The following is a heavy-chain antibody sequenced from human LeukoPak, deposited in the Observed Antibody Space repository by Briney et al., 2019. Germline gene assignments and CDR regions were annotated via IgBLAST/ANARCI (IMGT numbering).Heavy chain of an antibody. D-gene: IGHD3-10*01. V-gene: IGHV1-2*02. J-gene: IGHJ4*02. Sequence: ASVKVSCQASGYTFSAYYMHWVRPALGQGLEWMGWINPNSGATNYAQKFQGRITMARDTSISTAYMELSRLESDDTAVYYCARGGATRFDYWGQGTLVTVSS. CDR3: ARGGATRFDY. CDR2: INPNSGAT. CDR1: GYTFSAYY.